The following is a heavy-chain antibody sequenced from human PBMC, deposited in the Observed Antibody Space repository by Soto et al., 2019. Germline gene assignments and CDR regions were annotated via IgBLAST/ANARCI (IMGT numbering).Heavy chain of an antibody. CDR1: GGSISSGDYY. V-gene: IGHV4-30-4*01. CDR3: ARERIRFLEWLLYRAHDAFDI. Sequence: KPSETLSLTCTVSGGSISSGDYYWSWIRQPPGKGLEWIGYIYYSGSTYYNPSLKSRVTISVDTSKNQFSLKLSSVTAADTAVYYCARERIRFLEWLLYRAHDAFDIWGQGTMVTVSS. D-gene: IGHD3-3*01. J-gene: IGHJ3*02. CDR2: IYYSGST.